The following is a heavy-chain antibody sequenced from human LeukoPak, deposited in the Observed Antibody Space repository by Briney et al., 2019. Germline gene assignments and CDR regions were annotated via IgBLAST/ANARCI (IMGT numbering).Heavy chain of an antibody. CDR1: GGTFSSYT. Sequence: SVRLSCKASGGTFSSYTISWVRQPPGQGLEWMGRIIPILGIANNAQKIQGSVTITADKTTSTAYMELSSLRSEDTAVYYCARAKRQGTTVTTGWFDPWGQGTLVTVSS. CDR3: ARAKRQGTTVTTGWFDP. V-gene: IGHV1-69*02. D-gene: IGHD4-11*01. CDR2: IIPILGIA. J-gene: IGHJ5*02.